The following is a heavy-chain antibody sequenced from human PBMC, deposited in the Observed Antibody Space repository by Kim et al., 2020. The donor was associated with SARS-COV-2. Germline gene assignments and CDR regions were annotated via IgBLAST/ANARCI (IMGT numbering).Heavy chain of an antibody. CDR2: TYYRSKWYI. Sequence: QTLSLTCAISGDSVSNNSASWNWIRQSPSRGLEWLGRTYYRSKWYIDYALSVKSRITINPDTSKNQFSMQLNSVTPEDTAVYYCTRNNCFDYWGQGTVVTVSS. CDR3: TRNNCFDY. V-gene: IGHV6-1*01. J-gene: IGHJ4*02. CDR1: GDSVSNNSAS.